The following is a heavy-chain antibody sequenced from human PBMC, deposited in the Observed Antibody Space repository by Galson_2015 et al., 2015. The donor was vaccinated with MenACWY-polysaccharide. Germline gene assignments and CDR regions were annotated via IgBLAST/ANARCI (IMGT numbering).Heavy chain of an antibody. CDR1: GYTFNTYA. D-gene: IGHD4-17*01. J-gene: IGHJ4*02. V-gene: IGHV7-4-1*02. CDR3: ARDPKQKPTTVPTGRFDY. Sequence: SVKVSCKASGYTFNTYAMNWVRQAPGQGLEWVGGINTNTGNPTHAQGFTGRFVSSLDASVTTAYLHISGPKAEDTAVYYCARDPKQKPTTVPTGRFDYWGQGTLVTVAS. CDR2: INTNTGNP.